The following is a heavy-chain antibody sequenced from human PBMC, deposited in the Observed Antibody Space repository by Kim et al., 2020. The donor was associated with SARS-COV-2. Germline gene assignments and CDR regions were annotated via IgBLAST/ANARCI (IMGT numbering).Heavy chain of an antibody. CDR1: GFTFDDYT. J-gene: IGHJ2*01. Sequence: GGSLRLSCAASGFTFDDYTMHWVRQAPGKGLEWVSLISWDGGSTYYADSVKGRFTISRDNSKNSLYLQMNSLRTEDTALYYCAKGAYNWNDEPNWYFDLWGRGTLVTVSS. V-gene: IGHV3-43*01. CDR3: AKGAYNWNDEPNWYFDL. CDR2: ISWDGGST. D-gene: IGHD1-20*01.